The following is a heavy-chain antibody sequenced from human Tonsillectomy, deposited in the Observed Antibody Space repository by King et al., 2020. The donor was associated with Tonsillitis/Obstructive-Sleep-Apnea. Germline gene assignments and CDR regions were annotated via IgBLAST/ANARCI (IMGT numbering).Heavy chain of an antibody. CDR3: AREAGGETARGTGDEGDA. D-gene: IGHD3-10*01. Sequence: VPLLASWGGVVQPGRSLRLSCAASGFPFRSSGMPWVRQAPGTGLEWVAVIWYAGSNKYYADSVKGRFTISRDNSKNTLYLQMNSLSAEDTAWESGAREAGGETARGTGDEGDAGGKGTRGT. V-gene: IGHV3-33*01. CDR2: IWYAGSNK. J-gene: IGHJ5*02. CDR1: GFPFRSSG.